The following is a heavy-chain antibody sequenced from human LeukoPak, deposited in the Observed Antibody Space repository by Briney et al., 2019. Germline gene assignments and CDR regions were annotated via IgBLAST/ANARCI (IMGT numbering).Heavy chain of an antibody. J-gene: IGHJ3*02. V-gene: IGHV4-4*07. CDR2: IYTSGST. D-gene: IGHD3-22*01. CDR1: GGSISSYY. CDR3: ARHPYYYDSSGSPGAFDI. Sequence: SETLSLTCTVSGGSISSYYWSWIRQPAGKGLEWIGRIYTSGSTNYNPSLRSRVTISVDTSKNQFSLKLSSVTAADTAVYYCARHPYYYDSSGSPGAFDIWGQGTMVTVSS.